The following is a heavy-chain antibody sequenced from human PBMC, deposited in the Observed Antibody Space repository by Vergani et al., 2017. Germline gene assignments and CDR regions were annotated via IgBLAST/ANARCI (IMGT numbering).Heavy chain of an antibody. CDR3: GRGSCLEGSWYKPLFDY. Sequence: QVQLQESGPGLVKPSQTLSLTCTVSGGSINSHNYYWSWIRQPAGKGLEWIGRIHTSGSTNYNPSLKSRVTMSEDTSKNQFSLNLTSVTAADTAVYFCGRGSCLEGSWYKPLFDYWVQGIVVTVSS. CDR2: IHTSGST. CDR1: GGSINSHNYY. D-gene: IGHD1-1*01. V-gene: IGHV4-61*02. J-gene: IGHJ4*02.